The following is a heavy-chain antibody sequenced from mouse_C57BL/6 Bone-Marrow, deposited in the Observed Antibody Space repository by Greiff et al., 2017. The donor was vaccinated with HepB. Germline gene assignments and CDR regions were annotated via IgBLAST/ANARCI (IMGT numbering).Heavy chain of an antibody. Sequence: VQLQQSGPELVKPGASVKISCKASGYTFTDYYMNWVKQSHGKSLEWIGDINPNNGGTSYNQKFKGKATLTVDKSSSTAYMELRSLTSEDSAVYYCAPAYYSFSYWYFDVWGTGTTVTVSS. D-gene: IGHD2-12*01. CDR3: APAYYSFSYWYFDV. CDR2: INPNNGGT. V-gene: IGHV1-26*01. J-gene: IGHJ1*03. CDR1: GYTFTDYY.